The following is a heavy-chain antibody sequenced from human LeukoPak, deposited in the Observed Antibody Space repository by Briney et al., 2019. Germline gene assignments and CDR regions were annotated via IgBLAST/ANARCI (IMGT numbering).Heavy chain of an antibody. J-gene: IGHJ5*02. CDR1: GFTFSGSA. CDR3: TREYSSIDWSDP. Sequence: GGSLKLSCAASGFTFSGSAMHWVRQASGKGLEWVGRIRSKANSYATAYAASVKGRFTISRDDSKNTAYLQMNSLKTEDTAVYYCTREYSSIDWSDPWGQGTLVTVSS. CDR2: IRSKANSYAT. V-gene: IGHV3-73*01. D-gene: IGHD6-6*01.